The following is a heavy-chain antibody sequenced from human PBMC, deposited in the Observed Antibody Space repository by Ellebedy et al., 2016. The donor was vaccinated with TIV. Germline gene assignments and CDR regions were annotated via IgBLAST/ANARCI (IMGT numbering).Heavy chain of an antibody. D-gene: IGHD3-10*01. Sequence: ESLKISCAASGFTFSSNWMHWVRQAPGKGLEWIGSIYYSGSTYYNPSLKSRVTISIDTSKNQFSLKLTPVTAADTAVYSGARQTGLWFGELFTLDYWGQGTLVTVSS. V-gene: IGHV4-39*01. CDR2: IYYSGST. CDR3: ARQTGLWFGELFTLDY. J-gene: IGHJ4*02. CDR1: GFTFSSNW.